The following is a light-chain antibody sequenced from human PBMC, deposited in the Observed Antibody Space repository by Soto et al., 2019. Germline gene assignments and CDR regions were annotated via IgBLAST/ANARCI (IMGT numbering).Light chain of an antibody. V-gene: IGLV2-23*01. J-gene: IGLJ2*01. CDR2: EGS. Sequence: QSALTQPASVSGSPGQSITISCTGTSSDVGSYNLVSWYQQHPGKAPKLMIYEGSKRPSGVSNRFSGSKSGNTASLTISGLQAEDEADYYCCSYARRGTLFGGGTKLTVL. CDR1: SSDVGSYNL. CDR3: CSYARRGTL.